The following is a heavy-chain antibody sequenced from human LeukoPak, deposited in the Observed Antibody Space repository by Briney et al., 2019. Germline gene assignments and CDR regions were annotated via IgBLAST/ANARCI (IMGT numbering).Heavy chain of an antibody. V-gene: IGHV3-23*01. CDR2: ISGSGGST. CDR3: AKDLVAIFGPEDAFDI. CDR1: GFTFSSYA. D-gene: IGHD3-3*01. Sequence: GGSLRLSCAASGFTFSSYAMSWVRQAPGKGLEWVSAISGSGGSTYYADSVKGRFTISRDNSKNTLYLQMNSLRAEDTAVYYCAKDLVAIFGPEDAFDIWGQGTMVTVSS. J-gene: IGHJ3*02.